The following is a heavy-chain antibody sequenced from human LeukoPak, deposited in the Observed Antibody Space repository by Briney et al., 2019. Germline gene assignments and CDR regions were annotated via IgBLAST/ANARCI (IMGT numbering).Heavy chain of an antibody. CDR2: IIPIFGTP. CDR3: ARRFTMVRGVSGTDAFDI. D-gene: IGHD3-10*01. V-gene: IGHV1-69*06. J-gene: IGHJ3*02. CDR1: GGTFSNYA. Sequence: EASVKVSCKASGGTFSNYATNWVRQAPGQGLEWVGDIIPIFGTPNYAQKFQGRVTITADKSTSTAYMELSSLRSEDTAVYYCARRFTMVRGVSGTDAFDIWGQGTMVTVSS.